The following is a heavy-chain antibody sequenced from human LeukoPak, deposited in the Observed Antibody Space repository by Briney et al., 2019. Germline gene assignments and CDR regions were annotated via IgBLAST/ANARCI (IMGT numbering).Heavy chain of an antibody. Sequence: ASVTVSFKASGYTFTSYDINWVRQATGQGLEWMGWMNPNSGNTGYAQKFQGRVTMTRNTSISTAYMELSSLRSEDTAVYYCARFFSGDSSGKNFDYWGQGTLVTVSS. CDR2: MNPNSGNT. CDR3: ARFFSGDSSGKNFDY. D-gene: IGHD3-22*01. V-gene: IGHV1-8*01. CDR1: GYTFTSYD. J-gene: IGHJ4*02.